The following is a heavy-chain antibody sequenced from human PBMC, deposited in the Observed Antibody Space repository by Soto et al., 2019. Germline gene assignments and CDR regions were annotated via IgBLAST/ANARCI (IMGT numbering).Heavy chain of an antibody. CDR3: ARSFSSQSRSVVGNRRDHWFDP. CDR2: ISPYNDNT. Sequence: ASVKVSCKASGYTFTSYGIIWVRQAPGQGLEWMGWISPYNDNTNYAEKLQGRVTLTTDTSTSTAYMELRSLRSDDTAVYYCARSFSSQSRSVVGNRRDHWFDPWGQGTLVTVSS. CDR1: GYTFTSYG. J-gene: IGHJ5*02. V-gene: IGHV1-18*04. D-gene: IGHD2-21*01.